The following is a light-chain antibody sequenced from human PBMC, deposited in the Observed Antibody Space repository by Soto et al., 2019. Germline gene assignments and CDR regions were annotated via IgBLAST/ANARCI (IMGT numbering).Light chain of an antibody. V-gene: IGLV2-11*01. Sequence: QSALTQPRSVSGSPGQSVTISCTGTSSDVGNYNYVSWYRHHPGKAPKVLIYDVSKRPSGVPDRFSGSKSGNTASLTVSGLQAEDEADYYCSLYVGTYGLLFGGGTKLTVL. CDR3: SLYVGTYGLL. J-gene: IGLJ2*01. CDR1: SSDVGNYNY. CDR2: DVS.